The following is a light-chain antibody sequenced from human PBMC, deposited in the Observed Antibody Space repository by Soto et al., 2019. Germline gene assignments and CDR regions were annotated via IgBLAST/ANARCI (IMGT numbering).Light chain of an antibody. Sequence: QSVLTQPPSVSGAPGQRVTISCSGSSSNIGAGYDVNWYRQLPGTAPKLLIYGNSNRPSGVSSRFSGSKSGTTASLTISGLQAEDAADYFCSSYTTSSALLVFGTGTKLTVL. J-gene: IGLJ1*01. V-gene: IGLV1-40*01. CDR2: GNS. CDR3: SSYTTSSALLV. CDR1: SSNIGAGYD.